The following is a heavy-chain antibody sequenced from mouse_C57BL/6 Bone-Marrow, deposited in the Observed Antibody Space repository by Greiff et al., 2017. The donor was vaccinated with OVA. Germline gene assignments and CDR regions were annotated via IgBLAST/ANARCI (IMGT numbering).Heavy chain of an antibody. Sequence: EVQGVESGGGLVKPGGSLKLSCAASGFTFSSYAMSWVRQTPEKRLEWVATISDGGSYTYYPDNVKGRFTISRDNAKNNLYLQMSHLKSEDTAMYYCARDPGWRFYAMDYWGQGTSVTVSS. V-gene: IGHV5-4*01. D-gene: IGHD2-3*01. CDR1: GFTFSSYA. CDR2: ISDGGSYT. CDR3: ARDPGWRFYAMDY. J-gene: IGHJ4*01.